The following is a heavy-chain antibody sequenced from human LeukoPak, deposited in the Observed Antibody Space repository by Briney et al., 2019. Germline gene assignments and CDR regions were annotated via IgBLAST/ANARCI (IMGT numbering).Heavy chain of an antibody. D-gene: IGHD6-19*01. CDR3: ARFAPNSSGWY. J-gene: IGHJ4*02. CDR1: GFTVSSNY. CDR2: ISSSSSYI. V-gene: IGHV3-21*01. Sequence: GGSLRLSCAASGFTVSSNYMSWVRQAPGKGLEWVSSISSSSSYIYYADSVKGRFTISRDNAKNSLYLQMNSLRAEDTAVYYCARFAPNSSGWYWGQGTLVTVSP.